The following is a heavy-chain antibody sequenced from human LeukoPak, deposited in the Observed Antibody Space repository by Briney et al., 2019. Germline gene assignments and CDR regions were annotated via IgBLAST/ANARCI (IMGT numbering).Heavy chain of an antibody. CDR3: AKDWAAAGKNWFDP. Sequence: PGGSLRLSCAASGFTFSSYAMSWVRQAPGKGLEWVSAISGSGGSTYYADSVRGRFTISRDNSKNTLYLQMNSLIAEDTAVYYCAKDWAAAGKNWFDPWGQGTLVTVSS. J-gene: IGHJ5*02. CDR1: GFTFSSYA. D-gene: IGHD6-13*01. CDR2: ISGSGGST. V-gene: IGHV3-23*01.